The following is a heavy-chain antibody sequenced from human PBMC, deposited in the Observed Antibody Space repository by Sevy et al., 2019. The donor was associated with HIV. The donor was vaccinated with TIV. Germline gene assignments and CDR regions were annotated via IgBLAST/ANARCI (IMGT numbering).Heavy chain of an antibody. CDR2: ISYEGSET. CDR3: ARDGGYCINWDPLY. J-gene: IGHJ4*02. Sequence: GGSLRLSCAASGFIFSTHAMHWVRQAPGKGLEWVAVISYEGSETYYADSVKGRFTISRDNSKNTLYLQMNGLRVEDRAVYYCARDGGYCINWDPLYWGQGTLVTVSS. D-gene: IGHD6-13*01. V-gene: IGHV3-30-3*01. CDR1: GFIFSTHA.